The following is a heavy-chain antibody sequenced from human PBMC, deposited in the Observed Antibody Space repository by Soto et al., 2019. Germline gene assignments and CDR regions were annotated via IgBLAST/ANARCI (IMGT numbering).Heavy chain of an antibody. CDR1: SYTFTSYG. J-gene: IGHJ5*02. CDR3: AREYYDYIWGSYRYGWFDP. Sequence: QVQLVQSGAEVKKPGASVKVSCKASSYTFTSYGISWVRQAPGQGLEWMGWISAYNGNTNYAQKLQGRVTMTTDTSTSTAYMELRSLRSDDTAVYYCAREYYDYIWGSYRYGWFDPWGQGTLVTVSS. V-gene: IGHV1-18*01. D-gene: IGHD3-16*02. CDR2: ISAYNGNT.